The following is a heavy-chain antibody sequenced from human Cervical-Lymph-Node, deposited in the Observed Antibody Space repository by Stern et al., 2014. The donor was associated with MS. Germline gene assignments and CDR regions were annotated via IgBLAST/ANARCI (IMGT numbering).Heavy chain of an antibody. J-gene: IGHJ4*02. CDR3: ATSKTTLTFDY. CDR1: GHTFTNYW. D-gene: IGHD4-17*01. V-gene: IGHV5-51*03. CDR2: IFPADSDT. Sequence: EVQLVQSGAEVKKPGESLKISCEGSGHTFTNYWIGWVRQMPGKGLEWMGIIFPADSDTRYSPSFQGLVTISADKSITTAYLQWSSLKASDTAMYYCATSKTTLTFDYWGQGTLVTVSS.